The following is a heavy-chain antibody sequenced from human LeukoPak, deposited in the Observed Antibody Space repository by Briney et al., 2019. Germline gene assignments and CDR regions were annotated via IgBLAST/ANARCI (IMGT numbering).Heavy chain of an antibody. J-gene: IGHJ4*02. D-gene: IGHD3-10*01. CDR3: AKPPPVLLLWFGESTWTDY. Sequence: GGSLRLSCAASGFTFSSYAMSWVRQAPGKGLEWVSAISGSGGSTYYADSVKGRFTISRDNSKNTLYLQMNSLRAEDTAVYYCAKPPPVLLLWFGESTWTDYWGQGTLVTVSS. CDR2: ISGSGGST. CDR1: GFTFSSYA. V-gene: IGHV3-23*01.